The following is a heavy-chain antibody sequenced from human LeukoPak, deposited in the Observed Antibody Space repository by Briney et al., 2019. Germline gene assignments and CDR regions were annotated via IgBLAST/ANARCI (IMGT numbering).Heavy chain of an antibody. CDR3: ARTTLSITPDAFDI. V-gene: IGHV3-23*01. CDR2: ISTSGGTT. CDR1: GFTFSNYA. Sequence: GSLRLSCAASGFTFSNYAMSWVRQAPGKGLEWVSGISTSGGTTYYADSVKGRFTISRDNSKNTLYLQMNSLRAEDTAVYYCARTTLSITPDAFDIWGQGTMVTVPS. J-gene: IGHJ3*02. D-gene: IGHD3-10*01.